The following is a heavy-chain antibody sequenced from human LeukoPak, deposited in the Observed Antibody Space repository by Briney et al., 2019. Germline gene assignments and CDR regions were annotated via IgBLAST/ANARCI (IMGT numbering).Heavy chain of an antibody. J-gene: IGHJ5*02. D-gene: IGHD2-15*01. V-gene: IGHV1-69*05. CDR1: GGTFSSYA. Sequence: GPSVKVSCEASGGTFSSYAISWVRQAPGQGLEWMGRIIPIFGTANYAQKFQGRVTITTDESTSTAYMELSSLRSEDTAVYYCAPERYCSGGSCYSGLEGRHGFDPWGQGTLVTVSS. CDR2: IIPIFGTA. CDR3: APERYCSGGSCYSGLEGRHGFDP.